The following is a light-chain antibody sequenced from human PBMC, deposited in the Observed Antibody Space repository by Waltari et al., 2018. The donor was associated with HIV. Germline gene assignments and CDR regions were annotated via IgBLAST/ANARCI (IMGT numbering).Light chain of an antibody. Sequence: DIQMTQFPSTLSASVGDRVTITCRARQSISTWLAWYQQKPGKAPKLLIYKASTLESGVPSRFSGSGSGTEFTLTISSLQPDDFATYYCQQYNRPWTFGQGTKVEIK. CDR2: KAS. J-gene: IGKJ1*01. CDR3: QQYNRPWT. CDR1: QSISTW. V-gene: IGKV1-5*03.